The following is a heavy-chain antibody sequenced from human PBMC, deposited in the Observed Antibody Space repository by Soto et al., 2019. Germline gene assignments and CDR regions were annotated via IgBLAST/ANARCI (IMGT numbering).Heavy chain of an antibody. CDR1: GFTFSTYS. CDR2: IRPRSSTI. V-gene: IGHV3-48*02. CDR3: AKEINEDYYYYGMDV. J-gene: IGHJ6*02. Sequence: EVQLVESGGGLVQPGGSLRLSCAASGFTFSTYSMNWVRQAPGKGLEWVSYIRPRSSTIYYADSVKCRFTISRDDAKHSLYLQMNSLRDEDTAVYYCAKEINEDYYYYGMDVWGQGTTVTVSS.